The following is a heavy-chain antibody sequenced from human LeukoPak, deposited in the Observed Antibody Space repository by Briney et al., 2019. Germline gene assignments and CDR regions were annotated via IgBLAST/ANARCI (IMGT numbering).Heavy chain of an antibody. CDR1: KFNFNSYG. D-gene: IGHD6-19*01. V-gene: IGHV3-23*01. Sequence: GGSLRLSCTTSKFNFNSYGMTWVRQAPGRGLEWVSAISGSGNNTYYADSGKGRFTISRDNSKNTLYLQMSSLRAEDTAVYYCAKERGGWYFDYWGQGALVTVSS. CDR3: AKERGGWYFDY. CDR2: ISGSGNNT. J-gene: IGHJ4*02.